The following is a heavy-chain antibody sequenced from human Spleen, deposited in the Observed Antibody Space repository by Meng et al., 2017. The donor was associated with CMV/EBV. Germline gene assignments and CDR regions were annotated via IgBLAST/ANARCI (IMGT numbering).Heavy chain of an antibody. CDR1: GFTFSSYA. J-gene: IGHJ5*02. V-gene: IGHV3-30*04. D-gene: IGHD6-6*01. CDR3: AREVTARPEEIWLDP. Sequence: GGSLRLSCAASGFTFSSYAMHWVRQAPGKGLEWVAVISSDGSNKYYADSVKSRFSISRDNSKNTLYLQMNSLRAEDAAVYYCAREVTARPEEIWLDPWGQGALVTVSS. CDR2: ISSDGSNK.